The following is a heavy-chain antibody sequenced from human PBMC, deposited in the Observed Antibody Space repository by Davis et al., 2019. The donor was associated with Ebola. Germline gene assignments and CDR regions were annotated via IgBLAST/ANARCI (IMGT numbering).Heavy chain of an antibody. Sequence: ASVKVSCKASGYTFTSYGISWVRQAPGQGLEWMGWISAYNGNTNYAQKLQGRVTMTTDTSTSTAYMELRSLRSDDTAVYYCTRAVVVPAANHYYYYYMDVWGKGTTVTVSS. J-gene: IGHJ6*03. V-gene: IGHV1-18*04. CDR2: ISAYNGNT. CDR3: TRAVVVPAANHYYYYYMDV. D-gene: IGHD2-2*01. CDR1: GYTFTSYG.